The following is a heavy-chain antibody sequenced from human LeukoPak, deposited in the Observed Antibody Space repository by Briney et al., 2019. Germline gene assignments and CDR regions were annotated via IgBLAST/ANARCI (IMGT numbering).Heavy chain of an antibody. CDR3: ARVSVVRGVIITKFYYFDY. Sequence: SETLSLTCSVSGYSISSGYYWGWIRQPPGKGLEWIGSIYHSGSTYYNPSLKSRVTISVDTSKNQFSLKLSSVTAADTAVYYCARVSVVRGVIITKFYYFDYWGQGTLVTVSS. V-gene: IGHV4-38-2*02. D-gene: IGHD3-10*01. CDR2: IYHSGST. J-gene: IGHJ4*02. CDR1: GYSISSGYY.